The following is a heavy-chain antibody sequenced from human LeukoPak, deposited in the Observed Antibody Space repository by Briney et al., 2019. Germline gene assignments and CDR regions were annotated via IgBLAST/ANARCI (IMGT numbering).Heavy chain of an antibody. CDR2: IYYSGST. D-gene: IGHD4-17*01. CDR1: GDSISSTKYH. CDR3: ARDPGFLRGDRFDY. V-gene: IGHV4-39*07. J-gene: IGHJ4*02. Sequence: SETLPLTCVVSGDSISSTKYHWAWIRQPPGKGLEWIGSIYYSGSTYYNPSLKSRVTISVDTSKNQFSLKLSSVTAADTAVYYCARDPGFLRGDRFDYWGQGTLVTVSS.